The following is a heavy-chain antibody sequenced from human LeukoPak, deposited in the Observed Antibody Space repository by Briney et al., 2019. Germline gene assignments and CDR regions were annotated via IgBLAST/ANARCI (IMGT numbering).Heavy chain of an antibody. V-gene: IGHV3-33*06. CDR1: GFTFSSYG. CDR2: IWYDGSNK. D-gene: IGHD6-13*01. Sequence: GGSLRLSCAASGFTFSSYGMHWVRQAPGKGLEWVAVIWYDGSNKYYADSVKGRFTISRDNSKNTLYLQMNNLRAEDTAVYYCAKEDHDSSSWPFDYWGQGTLVTVSS. CDR3: AKEDHDSSSWPFDY. J-gene: IGHJ4*02.